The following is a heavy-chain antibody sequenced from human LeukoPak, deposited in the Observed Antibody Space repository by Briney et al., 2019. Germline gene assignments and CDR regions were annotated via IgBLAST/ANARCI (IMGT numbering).Heavy chain of an antibody. V-gene: IGHV3-23*01. Sequence: PGGSLRLSCPASGITFGNYAMTWVRQAPGKGLEWVSAISSSGGSTYYADSVKGRFTISRDNSKNTLYLQMNSLRAEDTAVYYCVRIQLWRYFDYWGQGTLVTVSS. J-gene: IGHJ4*02. CDR2: ISSSGGST. CDR1: GITFGNYA. D-gene: IGHD5-18*01. CDR3: VRIQLWRYFDY.